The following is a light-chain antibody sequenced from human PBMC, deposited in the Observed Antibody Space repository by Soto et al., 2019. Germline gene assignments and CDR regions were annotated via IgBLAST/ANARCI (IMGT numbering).Light chain of an antibody. V-gene: IGKV3-15*01. CDR2: GAS. J-gene: IGKJ3*01. Sequence: EIVMTQSPATMSVSPGERATLSCRARQSVSSNLAWYQQKAGQAPRLLIYGASTRATGIPARFSGSGSGTEFTLTISSLQSEDFAVYYCQQYNKWPPFTFGPGSKVDI. CDR1: QSVSSN. CDR3: QQYNKWPPFT.